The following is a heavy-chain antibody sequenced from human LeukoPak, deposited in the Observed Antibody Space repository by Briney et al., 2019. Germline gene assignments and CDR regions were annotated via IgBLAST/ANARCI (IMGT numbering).Heavy chain of an antibody. V-gene: IGHV3-23*01. CDR2: ISGSGGST. J-gene: IGHJ4*02. CDR1: GFTFSSYW. Sequence: PGGSLRLSCAAAGFTFSSYWMHWVRQAPGKGLVWVSSISGSGGSTYYADSVKGRFTISRDNSKNTLYLQMNSLRAEDTAVYYCAKGYCSGGSCYFFDYWGQGTLVTVSS. D-gene: IGHD2-15*01. CDR3: AKGYCSGGSCYFFDY.